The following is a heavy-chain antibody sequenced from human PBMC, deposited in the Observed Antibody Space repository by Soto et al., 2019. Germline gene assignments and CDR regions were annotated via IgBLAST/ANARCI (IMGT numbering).Heavy chain of an antibody. Sequence: QVYLVQSGAEVKKPGASVKVSCKASGYTFTSYGFSWVRQAPGQGLEWMGWISTYNVDTNYAQKFQGRVTMTTDTSTNTVYMELRSLRSDDTAVYYCARSHNYFDAWGQGTLVTVSS. J-gene: IGHJ4*02. V-gene: IGHV1-18*04. CDR3: ARSHNYFDA. CDR2: ISTYNVDT. CDR1: GYTFTSYG.